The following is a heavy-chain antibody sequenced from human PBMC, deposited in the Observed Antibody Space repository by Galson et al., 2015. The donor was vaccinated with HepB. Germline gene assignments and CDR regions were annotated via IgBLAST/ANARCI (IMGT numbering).Heavy chain of an antibody. J-gene: IGHJ4*02. CDR2: INHSGST. Sequence: ETLSLTCAVYGGSFSGYYWSWIRQPPGKGLEWIGEINHSGSTNYNPSLKSRVTISVDTSKNQFSLKLSSVAAADTAVYYCARHGRQGTYYYDSSGYYLPDYWGQGTLVTVSS. D-gene: IGHD3-22*01. CDR3: ARHGRQGTYYYDSSGYYLPDY. V-gene: IGHV4-34*01. CDR1: GGSFSGYY.